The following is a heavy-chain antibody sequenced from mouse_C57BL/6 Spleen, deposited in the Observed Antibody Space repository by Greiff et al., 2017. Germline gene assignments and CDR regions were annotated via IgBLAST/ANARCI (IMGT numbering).Heavy chain of an antibody. V-gene: IGHV5-16*01. Sequence: EVQLVESEGGLVQPGSSMKLSCTASGFTFSDYYMAWVRQVPEKGLEWVANINYDGSSTYYLDSLKSRFIISRDNAKNILYLQMSRLKSEDTATYYWARDGYYGSSPGGFDVWGTGTTVTVSS. J-gene: IGHJ1*03. D-gene: IGHD1-1*01. CDR3: ARDGYYGSSPGGFDV. CDR2: INYDGSST. CDR1: GFTFSDYY.